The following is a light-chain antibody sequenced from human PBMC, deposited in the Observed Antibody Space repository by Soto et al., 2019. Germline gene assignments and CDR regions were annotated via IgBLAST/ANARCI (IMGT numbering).Light chain of an antibody. Sequence: EIVMTQSPATLSVSPGERATLSCRASQSVSSNLAWYQQKPGQAPRLLIYGASTRATGIPARFSGSGSGTEFTLTISSLQSEDFAVYYCQQYNNWPPKGTFGQGTKVAIK. J-gene: IGKJ1*01. V-gene: IGKV3-15*01. CDR3: QQYNNWPPKGT. CDR1: QSVSSN. CDR2: GAS.